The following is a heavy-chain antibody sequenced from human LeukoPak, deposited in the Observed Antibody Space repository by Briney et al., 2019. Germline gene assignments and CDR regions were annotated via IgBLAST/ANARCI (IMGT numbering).Heavy chain of an antibody. CDR3: ARELFYYYGSGTYLDY. CDR1: GFTFSTYS. Sequence: GGSLRLSCVVSGFTFSTYSINWVRQAPGKGLEWVSYISSSGSTIYYADSVKGRFTISRDNAKNSLYLQMNSLRAEDTAVYYCARELFYYYGSGTYLDYWGQGTLVTVSS. J-gene: IGHJ4*02. V-gene: IGHV3-48*04. D-gene: IGHD3-10*01. CDR2: ISSSGSTI.